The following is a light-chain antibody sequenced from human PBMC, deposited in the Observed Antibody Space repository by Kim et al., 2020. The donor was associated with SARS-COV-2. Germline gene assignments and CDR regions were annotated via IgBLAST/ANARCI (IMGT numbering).Light chain of an antibody. CDR2: GAS. Sequence: SVSPGERATLSCRASQSVSSSYLAWYQQKPGQAPRLLTYGASSRATGIPDRFSGSGSGTDFTLTISRLEPEDFAVYYCQQYGGSYTFGQGTKLEI. CDR3: QQYGGSYT. V-gene: IGKV3-20*01. J-gene: IGKJ2*01. CDR1: QSVSSSY.